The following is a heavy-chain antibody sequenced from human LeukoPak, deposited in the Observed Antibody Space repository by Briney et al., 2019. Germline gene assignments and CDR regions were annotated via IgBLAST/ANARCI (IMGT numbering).Heavy chain of an antibody. Sequence: GPSVNVSCKASGGTFSSYAISWVRQAPGQGLEWMGGIIPIFGTANYAQKFQGRVTITADKSTSTAYMELSRLRSEDTAVYYCAGDEYYYDSSGYYVWGQGTLVTVSS. V-gene: IGHV1-69*06. J-gene: IGHJ4*02. CDR2: IIPIFGTA. CDR1: GGTFSSYA. D-gene: IGHD3-22*01. CDR3: AGDEYYYDSSGYYV.